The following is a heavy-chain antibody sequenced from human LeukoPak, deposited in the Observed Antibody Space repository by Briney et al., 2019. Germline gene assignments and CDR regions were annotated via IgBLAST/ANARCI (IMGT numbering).Heavy chain of an antibody. CDR3: ARVNSIAAGYFDY. V-gene: IGHV3-33*01. J-gene: IGHJ4*02. Sequence: GGSLRLSCAASGFTFSSYGMHWVRQAPGKGLEWVAVIWYDGSNKYYADSVKGRFTISRDNSKNTLYLQMNSLRAEDTAVYYCARVNSIAAGYFDYWGQGTLVTVSS. CDR2: IWYDGSNK. D-gene: IGHD6-25*01. CDR1: GFTFSSYG.